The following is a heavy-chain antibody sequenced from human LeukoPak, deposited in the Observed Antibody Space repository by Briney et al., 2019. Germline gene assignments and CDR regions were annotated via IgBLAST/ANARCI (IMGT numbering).Heavy chain of an antibody. D-gene: IGHD3-22*01. Sequence: GGSLRLSCAASGFTVSSNYMNWVRQAPGKGLEWVSVIYSGGSTYYADSVKGRFTISRDNSKNTLYLQMNSLRAEDTAVYYCAKMAWYDSSGGWFDPWGQGTLVTVSS. J-gene: IGHJ5*02. CDR2: IYSGGST. V-gene: IGHV3-53*01. CDR3: AKMAWYDSSGGWFDP. CDR1: GFTVSSNY.